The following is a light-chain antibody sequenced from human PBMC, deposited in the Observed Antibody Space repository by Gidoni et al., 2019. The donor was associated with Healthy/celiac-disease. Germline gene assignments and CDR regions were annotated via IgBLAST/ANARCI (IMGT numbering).Light chain of an antibody. Sequence: AIRLTQSPSSFSASTGDRVTITCRASQGISSYLAWYQQKPGKAPKLLIYAASILQSGVPSRFSGSGSGTDFTLTISCLQSEDFATYYCQQYYSYPPVTFGGGTKVEI. CDR1: QGISSY. CDR3: QQYYSYPPVT. J-gene: IGKJ4*01. V-gene: IGKV1-8*01. CDR2: AAS.